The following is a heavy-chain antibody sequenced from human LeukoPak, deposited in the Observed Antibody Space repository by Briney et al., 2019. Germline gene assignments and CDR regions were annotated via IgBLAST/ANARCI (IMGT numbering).Heavy chain of an antibody. CDR1: GFLFSSYE. CDR3: ARGFAPHDY. CDR2: ISTSGSTI. J-gene: IGHJ4*02. V-gene: IGHV3-48*03. Sequence: GGSLRLSCAASGFLFSSYEMNWVRQAPGKGLEWVSYISTSGSTIFYADSVKGRFTISRDNAKNSLYLQVNSLRAEDTAVYHCARGFAPHDYWGQGTLVTVSP.